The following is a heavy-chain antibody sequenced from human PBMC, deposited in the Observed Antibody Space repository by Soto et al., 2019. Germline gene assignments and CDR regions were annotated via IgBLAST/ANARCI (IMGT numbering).Heavy chain of an antibody. J-gene: IGHJ4*02. CDR2: ISAYNGNT. D-gene: IGHD3-22*01. V-gene: IGHV1-18*04. Sequence: PSVKVSCKASGYTFTGYGISWVRQAPGQGLEWMGWISAYNGNTNYAQKLQGRVTMTTDTSTSTAYMELRSLRSDDTAVYYCARAPVNYYDSSGYYETYDYWGQGTLVTVSS. CDR1: GYTFTGYG. CDR3: ARAPVNYYDSSGYYETYDY.